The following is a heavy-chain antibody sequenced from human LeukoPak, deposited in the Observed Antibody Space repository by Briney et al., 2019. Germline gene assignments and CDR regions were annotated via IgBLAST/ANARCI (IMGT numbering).Heavy chain of an antibody. Sequence: PGGSLRLSCAASGFTFSSYAMSWVRQAPGKGLEWVSTIGGSGGSTYYADSVKGRFTISRDKSKNTLYLQMNSLRAEDTAVYYCAKDFGLGYCSSTSCPMAGSFDYWAREPWSPSPQ. J-gene: IGHJ4*02. CDR2: IGGSGGST. D-gene: IGHD2-2*01. V-gene: IGHV3-23*01. CDR3: AKDFGLGYCSSTSCPMAGSFDY. CDR1: GFTFSSYA.